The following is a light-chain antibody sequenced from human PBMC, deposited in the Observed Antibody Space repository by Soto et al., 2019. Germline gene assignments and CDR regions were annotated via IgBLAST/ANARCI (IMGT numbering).Light chain of an antibody. V-gene: IGLV1-40*01. J-gene: IGLJ2*01. CDR1: SSNIGAGYD. CDR3: QSYDSSLSGSGV. Sequence: QSVLTQPPSVSGAPGQRVPISCNGSSSNIGAGYDVHWYQQLPGTAPKLLIYGNSNRPSGVPDRFSGSKSGTSASLAITGLQAEDEADYYCQSYDSSLSGSGVFGGGTKVTVL. CDR2: GNS.